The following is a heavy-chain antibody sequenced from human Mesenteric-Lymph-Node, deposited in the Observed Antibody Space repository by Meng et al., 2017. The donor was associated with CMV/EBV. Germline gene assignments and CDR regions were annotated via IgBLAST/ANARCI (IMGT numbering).Heavy chain of an antibody. CDR2: ISYHGTNK. CDR3: AKGEAYDFWSSYPDY. J-gene: IGHJ4*02. D-gene: IGHD3-3*01. CDR1: GFTLSNYA. V-gene: IGHV3-30-3*01. Sequence: GESLKISCAAFGFTLSNYAMHWVRQAPGRGLEWLALISYHGTNKDYADSVKGRFTISRDKSKNTLYLQLNSLRAEDTAVYYCAKGEAYDFWSSYPDYWGQGTLVTVSS.